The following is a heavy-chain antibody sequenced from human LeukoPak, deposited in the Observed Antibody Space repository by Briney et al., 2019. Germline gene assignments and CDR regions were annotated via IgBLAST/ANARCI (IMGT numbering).Heavy chain of an antibody. CDR3: ARSLWRGYDTFDI. J-gene: IGHJ3*02. D-gene: IGHD3-3*01. CDR1: GYTLTNYD. Sequence: ASVKVSCMASGYTLTNYDISWVRQAIGQGLEWMGWMNPNTGNTGYTQKFQGRITITRNTSISTAYMELSSLRSEDTAVYYCARSLWRGYDTFDIWGQGTMVTVSS. CDR2: MNPNTGNT. V-gene: IGHV1-8*03.